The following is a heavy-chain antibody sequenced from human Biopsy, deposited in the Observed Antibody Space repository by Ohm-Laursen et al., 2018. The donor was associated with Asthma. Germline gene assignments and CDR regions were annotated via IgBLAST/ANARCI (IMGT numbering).Heavy chain of an antibody. J-gene: IGHJ3*02. CDR1: GFVFSQCG. D-gene: IGHD3-22*01. CDR2: VSSDGHNK. V-gene: IGHV3-30*03. Sequence: SLRLSCAALGFVFSQCGMHWVRQGPGKGLEWVALVSSDGHNKYYEDSVKGRFTISRDNSRNRLYLQINRLTVEDSAVYFCARQSGQDYGDSSGFDIWGRGTKVAVPS. CDR3: ARQSGQDYGDSSGFDI.